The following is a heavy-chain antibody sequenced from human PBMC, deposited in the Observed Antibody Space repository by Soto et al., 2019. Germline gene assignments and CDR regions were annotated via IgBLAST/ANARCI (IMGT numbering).Heavy chain of an antibody. CDR2: INYTGST. CDR1: GRSISSSNYF. Sequence: SETLSLTCTVSGRSISSSNYFWGWIRQPPGKGLEWIGGINYTGSTYYNPSLKSRVTISVDTSKNQFSLKLSSVTAADTAVYYCARGEVLGDYVRRGAFDIWGQGTMVTVSS. V-gene: IGHV4-39*01. D-gene: IGHD4-17*01. CDR3: ARGEVLGDYVRRGAFDI. J-gene: IGHJ3*02.